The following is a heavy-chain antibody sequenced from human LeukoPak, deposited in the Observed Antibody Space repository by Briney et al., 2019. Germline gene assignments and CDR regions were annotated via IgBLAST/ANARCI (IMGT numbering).Heavy chain of an antibody. CDR1: GFTFSSYS. CDR2: ISSSSSYI. D-gene: IGHD6-13*01. V-gene: IGHV3-21*01. J-gene: IGHJ5*02. Sequence: GGTLRLSCAVSGFTFSSYSMNWVRQPPGKGLEWVSSISSSSSYIYYADSVKGRFTISRVNAKNALYQQMNSLRAEDTAVYYCARDGDSSSWHRTGKSGINWFDPWGQGTLVTVSS. CDR3: ARDGDSSSWHRTGKSGINWFDP.